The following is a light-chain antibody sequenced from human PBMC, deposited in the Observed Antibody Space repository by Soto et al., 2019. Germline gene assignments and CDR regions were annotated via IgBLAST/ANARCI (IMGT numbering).Light chain of an antibody. J-gene: IGKJ1*01. Sequence: QMTQSPSTLSASVGDRVTITCRASQSISSWLAWYQQKPGKAPKLLIYKASSLESGVPSRFSGSGSGTEFTLTISSLQPDDFATYYCQQYMSYSFGQGTKVDI. CDR2: KAS. CDR3: QQYMSYS. CDR1: QSISSW. V-gene: IGKV1-5*03.